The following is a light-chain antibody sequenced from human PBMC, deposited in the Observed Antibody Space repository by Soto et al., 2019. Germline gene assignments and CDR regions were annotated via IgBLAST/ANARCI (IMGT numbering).Light chain of an antibody. J-gene: IGKJ4*01. CDR1: QGVGRF. Sequence: EIVLTQSPATLSLSPGERAALSCRASQGVGRFLAWYQQKPGQAPRLLIYDASNRATGIPARFSGSGSETDFTLVIDNLEPEDFAVYSCQQRSGWPLTFGGGTKVAIK. CDR3: QQRSGWPLT. V-gene: IGKV3-11*01. CDR2: DAS.